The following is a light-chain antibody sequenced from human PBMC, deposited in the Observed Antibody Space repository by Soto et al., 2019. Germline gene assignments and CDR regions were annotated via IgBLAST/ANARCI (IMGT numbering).Light chain of an antibody. Sequence: EIVMPQSPGTLSLSPGATATLSCRASQSLGSDLAWYQQKPGQAPRLLIYGASSRATGIPDRFSGGVSGTDFTLTVSRLEPEDCAVYYGQQYATSPITFGQGTRLEIK. CDR3: QQYATSPIT. CDR2: GAS. J-gene: IGKJ5*01. V-gene: IGKV3-20*01. CDR1: QSLGSD.